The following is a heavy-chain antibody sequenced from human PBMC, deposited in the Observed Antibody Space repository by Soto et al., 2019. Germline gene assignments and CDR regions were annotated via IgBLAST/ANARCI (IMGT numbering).Heavy chain of an antibody. Sequence: PSETLSLACAVYGGSFSGYYWSWIHQPPGKGLEWIGEINHSGSTNYNPSLKIRVTISVDTSKNQFSLKLSSVTAADTAVYYCARGVSSSWYDYYYGMDVWGQGTTVTVSS. V-gene: IGHV4-34*01. D-gene: IGHD6-13*01. J-gene: IGHJ6*02. CDR2: INHSGST. CDR1: GGSFSGYY. CDR3: ARGVSSSWYDYYYGMDV.